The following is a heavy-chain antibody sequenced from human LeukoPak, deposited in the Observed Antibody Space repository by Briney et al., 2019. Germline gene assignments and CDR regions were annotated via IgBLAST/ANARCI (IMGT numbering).Heavy chain of an antibody. Sequence: ASVKVSCKVSGYTLTELSMHWVRQAPGKGLEWMGGFDPEDGETIYAQKFQGRVTMTEDTSTDTAYMELSSLRSEDTAVYYCATVTPQGPAAGYWFDPWGQGTLVTVSS. CDR3: ATVTPQGPAAGYWFDP. CDR2: FDPEDGET. V-gene: IGHV1-24*01. CDR1: GYTLTELS. D-gene: IGHD6-13*01. J-gene: IGHJ5*02.